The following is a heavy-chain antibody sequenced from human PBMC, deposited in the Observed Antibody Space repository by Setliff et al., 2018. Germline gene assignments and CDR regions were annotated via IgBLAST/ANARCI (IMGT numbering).Heavy chain of an antibody. D-gene: IGHD5-18*01. CDR1: GYTFSRNY. CDR3: ARAPSVELVTIRTNSWFTY. V-gene: IGHV1-18*01. CDR2: ISVYNGDT. Sequence: SVKVSCKAYGYTFSRNYITWVRQAPGRGLEWVGWISVYNGDTNYSQKLQGRVTLTTDTSTSTAYMELRSLTSDDSAFYYCARAPSVELVTIRTNSWFTYWGQGTLVTVSS. J-gene: IGHJ4*02.